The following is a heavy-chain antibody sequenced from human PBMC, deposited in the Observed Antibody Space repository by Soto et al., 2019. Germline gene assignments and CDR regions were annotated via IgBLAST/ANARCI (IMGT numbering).Heavy chain of an antibody. CDR1: GGTFSSYA. Sequence: SVKVSCKASGGTFSSYAISWVRQAPGQGLEWMGGIIPIFGTANYAQKFQGRVTITADESTSTAYMELSSLRSEDTAVYYCARAVAGLGDYYYYGMDVWGQGTTVTVSS. CDR3: ARAVAGLGDYYYYGMDV. D-gene: IGHD6-19*01. V-gene: IGHV1-69*13. CDR2: IIPIFGTA. J-gene: IGHJ6*02.